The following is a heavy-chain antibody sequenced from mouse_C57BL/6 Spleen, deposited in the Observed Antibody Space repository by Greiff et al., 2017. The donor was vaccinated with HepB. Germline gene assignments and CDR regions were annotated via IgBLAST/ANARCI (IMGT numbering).Heavy chain of an antibody. J-gene: IGHJ4*01. D-gene: IGHD1-2*01. CDR1: GYAFSSSW. Sequence: VQLQQSGPELVKPGASVKISCKASGYAFSSSWMNWVKQRPGKGLEWIGRIYPGDGDTNYNGKFKGQATLTADKSSSTAYMQLSSLTSEDSAVYFCARSSLLPGAMDYWGQGTSVTVSS. CDR2: IYPGDGDT. V-gene: IGHV1-82*01. CDR3: ARSSLLPGAMDY.